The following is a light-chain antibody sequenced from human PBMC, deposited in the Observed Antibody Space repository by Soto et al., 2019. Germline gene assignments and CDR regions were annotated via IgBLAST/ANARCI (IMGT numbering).Light chain of an antibody. V-gene: IGLV9-49*01. CDR3: GADHGSGSNTV. J-gene: IGLJ2*01. CDR1: SGYSNYK. CDR2: VGAGGIVE. Sequence: QPVLTQPPSASASLGASGTLTCTLSSGYSNYKVDWYQQRPGKGPRFVMRVGAGGIVESKGDGIPDRFSVLGSGLNRYLTIKNIQEEDESDYHCGADHGSGSNTVFGGGTKVTVL.